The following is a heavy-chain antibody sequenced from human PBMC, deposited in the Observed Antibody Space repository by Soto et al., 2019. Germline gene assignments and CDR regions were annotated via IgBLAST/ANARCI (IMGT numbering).Heavy chain of an antibody. V-gene: IGHV3-11*01. CDR3: ASHSSGWSTGAFDI. CDR1: GFTFSDYY. D-gene: IGHD6-19*01. J-gene: IGHJ3*02. Sequence: PGGSLRLSCAASGFTFSDYYMSWIRQAPGKGLEWVSNISSSGSSIYYADAVKGRFTISRDNAKNSLYLQMNSLRAEDTAVYYCASHSSGWSTGAFDIWGQGTMVTVSS. CDR2: ISSSGSSI.